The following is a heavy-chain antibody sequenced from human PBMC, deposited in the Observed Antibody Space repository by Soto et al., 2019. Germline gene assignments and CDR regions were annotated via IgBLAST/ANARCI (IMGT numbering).Heavy chain of an antibody. J-gene: IGHJ4*02. CDR2: ISSSSSYI. V-gene: IGHV3-21*01. CDR3: VRDLSPPDYYDSSGYSFFDY. Sequence: LRLSCAPSGFTFSSYSMNWVRQAPGKGLEWVSSISSSSSYIYYADSVKGRSTISRHNAKNSLYLQMNSLRAEDTAVYYCVRDLSPPDYYDSSGYSFFDYWRQGTLVTVSS. D-gene: IGHD3-22*01. CDR1: GFTFSSYS.